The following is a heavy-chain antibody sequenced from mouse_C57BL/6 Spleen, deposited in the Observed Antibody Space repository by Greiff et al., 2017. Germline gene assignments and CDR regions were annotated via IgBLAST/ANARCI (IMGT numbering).Heavy chain of an antibody. CDR1: GYTFTDYY. Sequence: VQLQQSGAELVRPGASVKLSCKASGYTFTDYYINWVKQRPGQGLEWIARIYPGSGNTYYNEKFKGKATLTAEKSSSTAYMQLSSLTSEDSAVYCCARDYYGSSYDYWGQGTTLTVSS. J-gene: IGHJ2*01. V-gene: IGHV1-76*01. CDR3: ARDYYGSSYDY. D-gene: IGHD1-1*01. CDR2: IYPGSGNT.